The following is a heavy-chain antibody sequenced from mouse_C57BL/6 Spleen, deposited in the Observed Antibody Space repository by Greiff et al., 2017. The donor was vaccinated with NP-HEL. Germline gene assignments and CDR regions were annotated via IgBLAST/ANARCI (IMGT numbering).Heavy chain of an antibody. CDR1: GYTFTSYW. D-gene: IGHD2-1*01. Sequence: QVQLQQPGAELVKPGASVKMSCKASGYTFTSYWITWVKQRPGQGLEWIGDIYPGSGSTNYNEKFKSKATLTVDTSSSTAYMQLSSLTSEDSAVYYCARWGYYGNYERYYAMDYWGQGTSVTVSS. CDR2: IYPGSGST. J-gene: IGHJ4*01. CDR3: ARWGYYGNYERYYAMDY. V-gene: IGHV1-55*01.